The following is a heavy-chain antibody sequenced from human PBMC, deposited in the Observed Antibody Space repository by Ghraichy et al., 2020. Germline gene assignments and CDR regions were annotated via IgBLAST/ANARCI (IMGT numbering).Heavy chain of an antibody. D-gene: IGHD2-2*01. CDR1: GFTFSDYG. Sequence: GGSLRLSCAASGFTFSDYGMHWVRQAPGKGLEWVAVISYDGSNKYYADSVKGRFTISRDNSKNTLYLQMNSLRAEDTAVYYCAKSGCSSTNCYLNVWGQGALVTVSS. CDR2: ISYDGSNK. V-gene: IGHV3-30*18. J-gene: IGHJ1*01. CDR3: AKSGCSSTNCYLNV.